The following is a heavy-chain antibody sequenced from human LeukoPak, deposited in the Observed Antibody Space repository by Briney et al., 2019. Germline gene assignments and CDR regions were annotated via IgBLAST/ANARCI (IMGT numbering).Heavy chain of an antibody. Sequence: TSETLSLTCSASGGSISSSDYYWAWIRQPPGKGLEWIGSIYYSGSTYYNPSLKSRVTISVGTSKTQFSLKLSSVTAADTALYYCARATDMIRGVIGAFDIWGQGTLVTVSS. J-gene: IGHJ3*02. CDR2: IYYSGST. CDR1: GGSISSSDYY. V-gene: IGHV4-39*07. CDR3: ARATDMIRGVIGAFDI. D-gene: IGHD3-10*01.